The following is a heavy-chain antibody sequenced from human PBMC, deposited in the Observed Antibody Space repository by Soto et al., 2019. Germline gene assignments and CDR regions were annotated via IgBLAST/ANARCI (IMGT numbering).Heavy chain of an antibody. J-gene: IGHJ6*02. V-gene: IGHV1-18*04. Sequence: QVQLVQSGAEVKKPGASVKVSCKASGYTFISYGITWVRQAPGQGLEWMGWISAYNGNTNYAQKFQRRVTMTTDTSTSTAYMELRSLRSDDTAMYYCARDLVAGASDGMDVWGQGTTVTVSS. CDR3: ARDLVAGASDGMDV. D-gene: IGHD6-19*01. CDR1: GYTFISYG. CDR2: ISAYNGNT.